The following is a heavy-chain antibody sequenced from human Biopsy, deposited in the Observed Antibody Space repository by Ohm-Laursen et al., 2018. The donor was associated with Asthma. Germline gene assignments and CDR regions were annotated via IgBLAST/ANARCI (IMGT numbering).Heavy chain of an antibody. CDR2: IYYSGAT. V-gene: IGHV4-39*01. D-gene: IGHD6-13*01. CDR1: GGSFSSNY. CDR3: VRGSSSWHHGPFHYYYGLDV. Sequence: SDTLSLTCAVYGGSFSSNYWGWIRQPPGKGLEWIGSIYYSGATYYNPSLESRVTVSADTSKNQFSLKLTSVTAADTAVYYCVRGSSSWHHGPFHYYYGLDVWGQGTTATVSS. J-gene: IGHJ6*02.